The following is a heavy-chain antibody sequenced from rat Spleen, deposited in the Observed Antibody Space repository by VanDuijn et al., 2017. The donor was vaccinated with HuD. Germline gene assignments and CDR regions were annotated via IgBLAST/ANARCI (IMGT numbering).Heavy chain of an antibody. J-gene: IGHJ2*01. CDR1: GFSLTSYH. CDR2: IWTGGTT. V-gene: IGHV2-43*01. CDR3: ARDPLLGAPFDY. Sequence: QVQLKESGPGLVQPSQTLSLTCTVSGFSLTSYHVSWVRQPPGKGLEWMGIIWTGGTTTYNSLLNSRLSISRDISKNQVFLKMSSLQTEDTATYYCARDPLLGAPFDYWGQGVLVTVSS. D-gene: IGHD5-1*01.